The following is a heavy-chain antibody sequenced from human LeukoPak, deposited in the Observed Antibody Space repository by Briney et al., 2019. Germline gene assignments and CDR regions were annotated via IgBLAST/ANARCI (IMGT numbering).Heavy chain of an antibody. D-gene: IGHD1-14*01. CDR1: GGSIGSYY. J-gene: IGHJ4*02. V-gene: IGHV4-59*01. Sequence: SETLSLTCTVSGGSIGSYYWSWIRQPPGKGLEWIGYIYYSGSTNYNPSLKSRVTISVDTSKNQFSLKLSSVTAADTAVYYCARGRYGTGVRFDYWGQGTLVTVSS. CDR2: IYYSGST. CDR3: ARGRYGTGVRFDY.